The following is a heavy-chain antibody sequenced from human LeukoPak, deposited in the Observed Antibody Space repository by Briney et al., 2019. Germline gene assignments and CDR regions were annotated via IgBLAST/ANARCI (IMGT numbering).Heavy chain of an antibody. V-gene: IGHV1-18*01. CDR2: ISAYNGNT. J-gene: IGHJ6*03. Sequence: GASVKVSCKASGYTFTSYGISWVRQAPGQGLEWMGWISAYNGNTNYAQKFQGRVTITADESTSTAYMELSSLRSEDTAVYYWAYDSSGYTNYYYYYYMDVWGKGTTVTISS. D-gene: IGHD3-22*01. CDR1: GYTFTSYG. CDR3: AYDSSGYTNYYYYYYMDV.